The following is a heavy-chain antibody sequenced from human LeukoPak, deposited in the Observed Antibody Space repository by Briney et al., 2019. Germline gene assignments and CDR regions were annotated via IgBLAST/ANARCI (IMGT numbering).Heavy chain of an antibody. J-gene: IGHJ6*03. CDR1: GGTFSSYA. Sequence: SVKVSCKASGGTFSSYAISRVRQAPGQGLEWMGRIIPILGIANYAQKFQGRVTITADKSTSTAYMELSSLRSEDTAVYYCAIVPAAPTTYYYYYMDVWGKGTTVTVSS. V-gene: IGHV1-69*04. D-gene: IGHD2-2*01. CDR2: IIPILGIA. CDR3: AIVPAAPTTYYYYYMDV.